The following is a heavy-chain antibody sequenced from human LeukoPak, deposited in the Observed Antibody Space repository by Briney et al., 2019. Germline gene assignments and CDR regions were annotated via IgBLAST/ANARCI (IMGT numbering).Heavy chain of an antibody. V-gene: IGHV1-69*02. CDR1: GGTFSSYT. CDR2: IIPILGIA. D-gene: IGHD2-2*01. Sequence: SVKVSCKASGGTFSSYTISWVRQAPGQGLEWMGRIIPILGIANYAQRFQGRVTITADKSTSTAYMELSSLRSEDTAVYYCARAEAGYCSSTSCHARNRWFDPWGQGTLVTVS. J-gene: IGHJ5*02. CDR3: ARAEAGYCSSTSCHARNRWFDP.